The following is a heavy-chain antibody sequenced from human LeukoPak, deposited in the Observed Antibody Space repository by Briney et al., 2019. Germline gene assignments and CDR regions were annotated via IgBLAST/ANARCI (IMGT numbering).Heavy chain of an antibody. D-gene: IGHD3-10*01. Sequence: GGSLRLSCAASGFMFSPYTMNWVRQAPGKGLEWVSAIIGSSAYMYYGDSVKGRFTVSRDNAKNSLYLQMNSLRAEDTAVYYCARDRSGSGDRLLDYWGQGTLVTVSS. V-gene: IGHV3-21*01. CDR1: GFMFSPYT. J-gene: IGHJ4*02. CDR3: ARDRSGSGDRLLDY. CDR2: IIGSSAYM.